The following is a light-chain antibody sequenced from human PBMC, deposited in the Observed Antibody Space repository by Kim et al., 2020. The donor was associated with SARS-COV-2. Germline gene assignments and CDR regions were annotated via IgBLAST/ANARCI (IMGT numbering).Light chain of an antibody. CDR2: DVS. J-gene: IGKJ4*01. CDR1: RSVGNF. V-gene: IGKV3-11*01. CDR3: QQRYDWPLT. Sequence: SLSPGERATLSGGASRSVGNFLGWDQQEPGQAPRLLIYDVSKRATGIPARFSGSGSGTDFTLTISSLEPEDFAVYYCQQRYDWPLTFGGGTKVEI.